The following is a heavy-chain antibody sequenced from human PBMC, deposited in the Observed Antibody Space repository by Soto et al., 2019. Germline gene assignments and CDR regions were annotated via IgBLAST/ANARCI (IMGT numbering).Heavy chain of an antibody. CDR3: ARSELERGEVGYYGMDV. Sequence: QVQLVQSGADLKKPGASVQVSCKTSGYTFSNYAINWVRQAPGQGLEWMGWISSYNSYNGDTKYARMLQDRLTMTIATSTATAYMELRSLRSDDTAVYYCARSELERGEVGYYGMDVWGQGTTVTVSS. CDR2: ISSYNSYNGDT. D-gene: IGHD3-16*01. CDR1: GYTFSNYA. J-gene: IGHJ6*02. V-gene: IGHV1-18*04.